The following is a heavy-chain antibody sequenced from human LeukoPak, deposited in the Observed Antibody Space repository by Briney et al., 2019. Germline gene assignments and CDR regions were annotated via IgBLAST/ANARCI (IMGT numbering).Heavy chain of an antibody. V-gene: IGHV1-18*01. J-gene: IGHJ3*02. Sequence: ASVKVSCKASGYTFTSYGISWVRQAPGQGLEWMGWISAYNGNTNYAQKLQGRVTMTTDTSTSTAYMELRSLRSDDTAVYYCARSGYPYDFWSGPPQQVAFDIWGQGTMVTVSS. CDR1: GYTFTSYG. CDR2: ISAYNGNT. D-gene: IGHD3-3*01. CDR3: ARSGYPYDFWSGPPQQVAFDI.